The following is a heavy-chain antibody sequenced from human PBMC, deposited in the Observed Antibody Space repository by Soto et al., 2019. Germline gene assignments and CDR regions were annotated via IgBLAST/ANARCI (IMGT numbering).Heavy chain of an antibody. CDR1: GGSFRGYY. D-gene: IGHD4-17*01. Sequence: QVQLQQWGAGLLKPSETLSLTCAVYGGSFRGYYWRWIRQPPGKGLEWVGEINHGGSTNYNPSVKSRVTMSVAQSRNQFSLKLRSVPAADTAVYYGAGELHDGDYGAAHYWGQGTLVTVSS. V-gene: IGHV4-34*01. J-gene: IGHJ4*02. CDR3: AGELHDGDYGAAHY. CDR2: INHGGST.